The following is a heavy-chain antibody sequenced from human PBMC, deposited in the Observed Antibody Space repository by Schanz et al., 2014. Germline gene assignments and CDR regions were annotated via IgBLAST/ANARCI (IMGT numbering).Heavy chain of an antibody. Sequence: VQLVQSGAEVKRPGASVRVSCKASGYTFTSYDFNWVRQAPGQGLEWMGWMNPDSGNTGYAQKFQGRVTMTSDTSTSTVYMELSGLRSEDTAVYYCARDRLECGAECYSVEVFEIWGQGTLVIVSS. CDR3: ARDRLECGAECYSVEVFEI. D-gene: IGHD2-21*01. J-gene: IGHJ4*02. V-gene: IGHV1-8*01. CDR1: GYTFTSYD. CDR2: MNPDSGNT.